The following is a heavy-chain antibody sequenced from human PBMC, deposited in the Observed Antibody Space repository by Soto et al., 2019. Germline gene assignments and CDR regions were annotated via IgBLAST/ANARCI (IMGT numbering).Heavy chain of an antibody. Sequence: QVQLKESGAGLVKPAQTLSLTCAVSGGSITSGGFSWSWIRQPPGKGLEWIGYVHHTGNTDYHPSLGSRVTISLDRSRNLFSLNLTSVTAADKATYYCAKEWGGTCLDAFDVWGPGTTVIVSS. CDR3: AKEWGGTCLDAFDV. CDR1: GGSITSGGFS. D-gene: IGHD2-15*01. J-gene: IGHJ3*01. V-gene: IGHV4-30-2*01. CDR2: VHHTGNT.